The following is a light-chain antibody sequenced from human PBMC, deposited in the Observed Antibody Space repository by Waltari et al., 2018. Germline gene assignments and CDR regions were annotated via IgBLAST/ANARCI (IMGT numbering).Light chain of an antibody. CDR3: QQTYTTPTWT. Sequence: DIQMTQSPLSLSASVGDRVTITCRARQTISKYLNWYQQKPGKAPKLLIHAASRLQSGVPSRFSGSGSETEFTFTINSLQLEDCAIYYCQQTYTTPTWTFGQGTRVDIK. CDR2: AAS. V-gene: IGKV1-39*01. J-gene: IGKJ1*01. CDR1: QTISKY.